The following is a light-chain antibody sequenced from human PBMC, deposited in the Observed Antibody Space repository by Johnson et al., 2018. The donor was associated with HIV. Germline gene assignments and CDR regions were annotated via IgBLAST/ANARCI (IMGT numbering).Light chain of an antibody. V-gene: IGLV1-51*02. CDR2: ENN. J-gene: IGLJ1*01. Sequence: QSVLTQPPSVSAAPGQQVTISCSGSSSNIADNYVSWYQQLPGTAPKLLIYENNKRPSGIPDRFSASKSGASATLGITGLQTGDEADYYCGTWDSSLTSGGIFGTGTKVTVL. CDR3: GTWDSSLTSGGI. CDR1: SSNIADNY.